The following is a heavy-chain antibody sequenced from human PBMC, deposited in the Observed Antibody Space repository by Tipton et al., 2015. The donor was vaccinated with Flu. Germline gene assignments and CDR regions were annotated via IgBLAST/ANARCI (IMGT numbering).Heavy chain of an antibody. V-gene: IGHV3-23*01. CDR1: GFTLSNYG. J-gene: IGHJ6*02. CDR3: ARDLSSSPGNYYGMDV. D-gene: IGHD1-26*01. Sequence: SLRLSCVGSGFTLSNYGVTWVRQAPGKGLEWVSAISVSGSSTYYADFVKGRFTISRDNSQRTLDLQMNSLRTEDTAVYYCARDLSSSPGNYYGMDVWGQGTTVTVSS. CDR2: ISVSGSST.